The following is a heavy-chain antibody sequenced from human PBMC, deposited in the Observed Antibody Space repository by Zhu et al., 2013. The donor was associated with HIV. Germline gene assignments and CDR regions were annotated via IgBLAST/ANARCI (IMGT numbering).Heavy chain of an antibody. J-gene: IGHJ4*02. Sequence: QVMLVQSGAEVQRPGASVKVSCKASGYIFTAYYIHWLRQAPGQGLEWMGWINPNSGDTKYAQRFQGRVTMTRDTSITTFYMELNGLNSDDTAVYYCARVVAARPWIDFDYWGQGTLITVS. CDR2: INPNSGDT. CDR3: ARVVAARPWIDFDY. V-gene: IGHV1-2*02. D-gene: IGHD6-6*01. CDR1: GYIFTAYY.